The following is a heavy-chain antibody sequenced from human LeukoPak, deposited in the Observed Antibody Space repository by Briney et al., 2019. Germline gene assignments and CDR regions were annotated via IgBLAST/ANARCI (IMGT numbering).Heavy chain of an antibody. CDR1: GFTFSAYW. J-gene: IGHJ4*02. CDR2: INNDGTAT. Sequence: GGSLRLSCAASGFTFSAYWMHWVRQVPGKGLVWVSRINNDGTATFFADSVKGRFTISRDNSKNTLYLQMNSLRAEDTAVYYCAKDWWGQGTLVTVSS. V-gene: IGHV3-74*01. CDR3: AKDW.